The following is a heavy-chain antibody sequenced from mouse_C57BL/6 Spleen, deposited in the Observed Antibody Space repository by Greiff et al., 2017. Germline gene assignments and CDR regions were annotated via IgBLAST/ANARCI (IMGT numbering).Heavy chain of an antibody. Sequence: QVQLQQPGAELVKPGASVKMSCKASGYTFTSYWITWVKQRPGQGLEWIGDIYPGSGSTNYNEKFKSKATLTVDTSSSPAYMQLSSLTSEDSAVYYCANYYGSSYAFAYWGQGTLVTVSA. CDR2: IYPGSGST. CDR3: ANYYGSSYAFAY. J-gene: IGHJ3*01. V-gene: IGHV1-55*01. CDR1: GYTFTSYW. D-gene: IGHD1-1*01.